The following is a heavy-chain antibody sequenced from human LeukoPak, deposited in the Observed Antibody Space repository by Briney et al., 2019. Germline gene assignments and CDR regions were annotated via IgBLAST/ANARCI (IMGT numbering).Heavy chain of an antibody. D-gene: IGHD3-22*01. CDR2: VYYTGNT. CDR1: GGSISGYY. J-gene: IGHJ4*02. Sequence: SETLSLTCTVSGGSISGYYWNWIRQSPGKGLEYIGYVYYTGNTNYNPSLKSRVTMSVDTSKNQFSLKLSSVTAADTAVYYCARDAVGTYYDTSGYYLWYFDYWGQGTLVTVSS. CDR3: ARDAVGTYYDTSGYYLWYFDY. V-gene: IGHV4-59*01.